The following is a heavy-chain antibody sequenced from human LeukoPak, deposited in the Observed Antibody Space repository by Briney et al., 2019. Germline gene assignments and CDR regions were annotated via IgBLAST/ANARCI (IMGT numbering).Heavy chain of an antibody. D-gene: IGHD6-13*01. J-gene: IGHJ4*02. CDR2: IYYSGST. V-gene: IGHV4-31*02. Sequence: NWIRQHPGKGLEWIGYIYYSGSTYYNPSLKSRVTISVDTSKNQFSLKLSSVTAADTAVYYCARVGQQLAQSPFDYWGQGTLVTVSS. CDR3: ARVGQQLAQSPFDY.